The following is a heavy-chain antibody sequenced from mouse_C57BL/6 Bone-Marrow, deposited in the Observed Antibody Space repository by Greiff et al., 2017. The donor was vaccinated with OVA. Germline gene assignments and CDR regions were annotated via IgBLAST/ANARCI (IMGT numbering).Heavy chain of an antibody. V-gene: IGHV1-50*01. CDR3: ARERITVVAPYYAMDY. Sequence: HVQLQQPGAELVKPGASVKLSCKASGYTFTSYWMQWVKQRPGQGLEWIGEIDPSDSYTNYNQKFKGKATLTVDTSSSTAYMQLSSLTSEDSAVYYCARERITVVAPYYAMDYWGQGTSVTVSS. CDR2: IDPSDSYT. CDR1: GYTFTSYW. J-gene: IGHJ4*01. D-gene: IGHD1-1*01.